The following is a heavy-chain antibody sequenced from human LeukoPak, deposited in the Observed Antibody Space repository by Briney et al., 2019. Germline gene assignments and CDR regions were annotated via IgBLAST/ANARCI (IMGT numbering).Heavy chain of an antibody. Sequence: SETLSLTCTVSGGSISSYYWSWIRQPPGKGLEWIGYIYYSGSTNYNPSLKSRVTISVDTSKNQFSLKLSSVTAADTAVYYCARHRDTEYLDYWGQGTLVTVSS. V-gene: IGHV4-59*08. CDR3: ARHRDTEYLDY. CDR2: IYYSGST. D-gene: IGHD1-14*01. CDR1: GGSISSYY. J-gene: IGHJ4*02.